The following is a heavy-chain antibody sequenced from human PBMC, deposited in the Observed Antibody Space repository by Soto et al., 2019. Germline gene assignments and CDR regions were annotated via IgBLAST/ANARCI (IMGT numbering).Heavy chain of an antibody. Sequence: QVQLVQSGAEVKKPGASVKVSCKASGYTFTDYYIHWVRQAPGQGLEWMGWINPKSGGTNYAQKIQGRVTMTRDTSISTIYMELSRLRSDDTAVYYCAREATYYDSRWGQGTLVTVSS. V-gene: IGHV1-2*02. CDR2: INPKSGGT. CDR1: GYTFTDYY. D-gene: IGHD3-22*01. J-gene: IGHJ4*02. CDR3: AREATYYDSR.